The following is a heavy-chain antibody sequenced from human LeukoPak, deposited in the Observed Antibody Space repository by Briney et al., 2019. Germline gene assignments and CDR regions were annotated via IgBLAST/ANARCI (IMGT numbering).Heavy chain of an antibody. Sequence: GGSLRLSCVASGFPFSSYWMTWVRQAPGKGLEWVANIKQDGSKKSYVDSVKGRFTISRDNAKNSLYLQMDSLRAEDTAIYYCTRVGYIDGGIDYWGQGTLVTVSS. D-gene: IGHD5-24*01. CDR1: GFPFSSYW. CDR2: IKQDGSKK. V-gene: IGHV3-7*04. J-gene: IGHJ4*02. CDR3: TRVGYIDGGIDY.